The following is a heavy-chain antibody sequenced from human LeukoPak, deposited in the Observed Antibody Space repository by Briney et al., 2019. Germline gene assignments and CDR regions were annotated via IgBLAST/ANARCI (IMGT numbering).Heavy chain of an antibody. CDR1: GVSFSGYY. V-gene: IGHV4-34*01. J-gene: IGHJ5*02. Sequence: PSDTLSLTCAVYGVSFSGYYWSWIRQPPGKGLEWIGEINHSGSTNYNPSLKSRVTISVDTSKNQFSLKLSSVTAADTAVYYCARGVSRFRYCSSTSCYPNWFDPWGQGTLVTVSS. CDR3: ARGVSRFRYCSSTSCYPNWFDP. CDR2: INHSGST. D-gene: IGHD2-2*01.